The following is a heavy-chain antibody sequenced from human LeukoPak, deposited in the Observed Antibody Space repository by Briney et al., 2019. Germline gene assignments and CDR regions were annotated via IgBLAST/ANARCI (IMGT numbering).Heavy chain of an antibody. CDR1: GYTFTSYY. Sequence: ASVKVSCKASGYTFTSYYMHWVRQAPGQGLEWMGIINPSGGSTSYAQKFQGRVTMTRDTSTSTVYMELSSLRSEDTAVCYCARYGGTEGSIAVAGTRSYYFDYWGQGTLVTVSS. CDR2: INPSGGST. J-gene: IGHJ4*02. D-gene: IGHD6-19*01. CDR3: ARYGGTEGSIAVAGTRSYYFDY. V-gene: IGHV1-46*01.